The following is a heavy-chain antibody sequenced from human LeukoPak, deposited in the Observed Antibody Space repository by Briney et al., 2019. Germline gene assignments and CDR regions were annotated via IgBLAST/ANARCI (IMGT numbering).Heavy chain of an antibody. Sequence: GGSLRLSCAASGFTFSSYAMSWVRQAPGKGLEWVSAISGSGGSTYYADSVKGRFTISRDNSKNTLYLQVNSLRAEDTAVYYCAKARGRGVLNYYYYYGMDVWGQGTTVTVSS. CDR1: GFTFSSYA. CDR2: ISGSGGST. J-gene: IGHJ6*02. D-gene: IGHD3-10*01. CDR3: AKARGRGVLNYYYYYGMDV. V-gene: IGHV3-23*01.